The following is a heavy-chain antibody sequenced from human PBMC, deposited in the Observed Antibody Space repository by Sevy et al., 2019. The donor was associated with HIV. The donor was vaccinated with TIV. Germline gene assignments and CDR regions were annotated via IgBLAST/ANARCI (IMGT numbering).Heavy chain of an antibody. J-gene: IGHJ4*02. CDR1: GGTFSSYA. Sequence: ASVKVSCKASGGTFSSYAISWVRQAPGQGLEWMGGMIPIFGTANYAQKFQGRVTIIADKSTSSAYMDLSSLRSEDTAVYYCARGGIAVAGPYFDYWGQGTLVTVSS. D-gene: IGHD6-19*01. CDR2: MIPIFGTA. CDR3: ARGGIAVAGPYFDY. V-gene: IGHV1-69*06.